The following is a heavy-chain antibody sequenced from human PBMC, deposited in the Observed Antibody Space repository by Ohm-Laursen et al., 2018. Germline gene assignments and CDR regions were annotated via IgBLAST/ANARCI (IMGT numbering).Heavy chain of an antibody. J-gene: IGHJ4*02. CDR3: ARGQPIDF. Sequence: SVKVSCKASGYTFTSYDINWVRQATGQGLEWMGIINTGGGSTSHAQKFQGRLTMTRDTSTSTVYMELNSLRSEDTAMYYCARGQPIDFWGQGTLVTVSS. CDR1: GYTFTSYD. CDR2: INTGGGST. V-gene: IGHV1-46*01.